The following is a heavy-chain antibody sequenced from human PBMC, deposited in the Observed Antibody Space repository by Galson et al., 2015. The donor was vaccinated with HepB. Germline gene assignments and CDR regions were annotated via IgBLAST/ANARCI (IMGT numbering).Heavy chain of an antibody. CDR2: ISGSGGST. CDR3: ARASHSDAFDI. CDR1: GFTFSSYA. D-gene: IGHD2-2*01. V-gene: IGHV3-23*01. J-gene: IGHJ3*02. Sequence: SLRLSCAASGFTFSSYAMSWVRQAPGKGLEWVSAISGSGGSTYYADSVKGRFTISRDSSKNTLYLQMNSLRADDTVVYYCARASHSDAFDIWGQGTMVTVSS.